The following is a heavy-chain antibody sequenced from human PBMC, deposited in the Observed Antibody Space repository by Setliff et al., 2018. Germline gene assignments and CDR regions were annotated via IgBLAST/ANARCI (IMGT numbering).Heavy chain of an antibody. CDR3: ARGLSYYDSSGYLLAPYALDI. D-gene: IGHD3-22*01. CDR1: GGSISSSSYY. V-gene: IGHV4-39*07. J-gene: IGHJ3*02. CDR2: IYYSGST. Sequence: KTSETLSLTCTVSGGSISSSSYYWGWIRQPPGKGLEWIGSIYYSGSTNYNPSLKSRVTISVDTSKNQFSLKLSSVTAADTAVYYCARGLSYYDSSGYLLAPYALDIWGQGTMVTVSS.